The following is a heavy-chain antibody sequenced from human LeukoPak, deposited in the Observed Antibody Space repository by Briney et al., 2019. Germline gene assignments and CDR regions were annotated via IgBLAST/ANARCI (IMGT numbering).Heavy chain of an antibody. CDR3: AREGTYYYGSGSYVRAFDI. D-gene: IGHD3-10*01. CDR1: GGSISSYY. CDR2: IYYSGST. Sequence: SETLSLTCTVSGGSISSYYWSWIRQPPGKGLEWIGYIYYSGSTNYNPSLKSRVTISVDTSKNQFSLKLSSVTAADTAVYYCAREGTYYYGSGSYVRAFDIWGQGTMVTVSS. V-gene: IGHV4-59*01. J-gene: IGHJ3*02.